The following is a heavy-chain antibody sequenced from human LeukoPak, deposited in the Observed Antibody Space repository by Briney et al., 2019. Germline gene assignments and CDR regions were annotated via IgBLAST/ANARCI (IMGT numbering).Heavy chain of an antibody. D-gene: IGHD5-24*01. V-gene: IGHV3-23*01. CDR3: AKDRARRDGSSGFDY. Sequence: PGGSLRLSCAASGFTFNSYGMSWVRQAPGKGLEWVSTISGSGGSTYYADSVRDRFTISRDNSKNTVFLQMNSLRTEDTAVYYCAKDRARRDGSSGFDYWGQGTLVTVSS. J-gene: IGHJ4*02. CDR1: GFTFNSYG. CDR2: ISGSGGST.